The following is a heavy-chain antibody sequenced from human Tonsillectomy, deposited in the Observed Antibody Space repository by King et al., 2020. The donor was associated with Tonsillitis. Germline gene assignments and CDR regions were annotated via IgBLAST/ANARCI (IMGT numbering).Heavy chain of an antibody. V-gene: IGHV3-23*04. D-gene: IGHD2-15*01. J-gene: IGHJ4*02. CDR1: GFIFSNYA. CDR3: GSYCRGDSGYSGYYDY. CDR2: ISGNGDST. Sequence: VQLVESGGGLVQPGESLRLSCAASGFIFSNYAMSWVRQAPGKGLEWVSSISGNGDSTYYADCLKGRFTISRENSKNTLYLQMNSLRVEDTAVYYCGSYCRGDSGYSGYYDYRGQGTLVTVSS.